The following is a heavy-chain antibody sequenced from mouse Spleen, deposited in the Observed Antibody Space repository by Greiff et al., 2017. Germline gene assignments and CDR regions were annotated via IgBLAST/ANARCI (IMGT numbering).Heavy chain of an antibody. CDR2: IYPGSGST. V-gene: IGHV1-55*01. CDR1: GYTFTSYW. Sequence: QVQLQQSGTVLARPGASVKMSCKASGYTFTSYWITWVKQRPGQGLEWIGDIYPGSGSTNYNEKFKSKATLTVDTSSSTAYMQLSSLTSEDSAVYYCARTPYYYGSSDYAMDYWGQGTSVTVSS. D-gene: IGHD1-1*01. CDR3: ARTPYYYGSSDYAMDY. J-gene: IGHJ4*01.